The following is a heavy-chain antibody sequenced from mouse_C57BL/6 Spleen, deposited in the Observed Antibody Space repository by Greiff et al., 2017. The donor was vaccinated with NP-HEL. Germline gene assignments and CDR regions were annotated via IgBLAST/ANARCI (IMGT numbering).Heavy chain of an antibody. D-gene: IGHD2-5*01. V-gene: IGHV4-1*01. CDR2: IHPDSSTI. Sequence: EVKLLESGGGLVQPGGSLKLSCAASGIDFSRYWMSWVRRAPGQGLEWIGEIHPDSSTINYAPSLKDKFIISRDNAKNTLYLQMSKVRSEDTALYYCARDYSNYGYAMDYWGQGTSGTVSS. J-gene: IGHJ4*01. CDR1: GIDFSRYW. CDR3: ARDYSNYGYAMDY.